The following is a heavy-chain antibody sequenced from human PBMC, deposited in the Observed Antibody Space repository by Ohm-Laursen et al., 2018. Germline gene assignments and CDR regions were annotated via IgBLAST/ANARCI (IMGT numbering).Heavy chain of an antibody. D-gene: IGHD3-22*01. V-gene: IGHV3-33*08. CDR3: ARDGRDSSGYYLGFDY. Sequence: RSLRLSCTAPGFTFDDYAMHWVRQAPGKGLELVAVIWYDGSNKYYADSVKGRFTISRDNSKNTLYLQMNSLRAEDTAVYYCARDGRDSSGYYLGFDYWGQGALVTVSS. CDR2: IWYDGSNK. CDR1: GFTFDDYA. J-gene: IGHJ4*02.